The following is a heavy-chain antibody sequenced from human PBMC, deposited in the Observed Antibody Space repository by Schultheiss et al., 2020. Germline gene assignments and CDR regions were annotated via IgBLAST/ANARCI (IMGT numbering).Heavy chain of an antibody. J-gene: IGHJ3*02. V-gene: IGHV4-59*08. D-gene: IGHD3-16*01. CDR3: AKFGADDAFDI. CDR2: IYYSGST. Sequence: SETLSLTCAVYGGSFSGYYWSWIRQPPGKGLEWIGYIYYSGSTNYNPSLKSRVTISVDTSKNHFSLKLSSVTAADTAVYYCAKFGADDAFDIWGQGTMVTVSS. CDR1: GGSFSGYY.